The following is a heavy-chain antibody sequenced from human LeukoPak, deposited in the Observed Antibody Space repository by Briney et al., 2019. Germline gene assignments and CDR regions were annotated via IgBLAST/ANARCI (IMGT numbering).Heavy chain of an antibody. Sequence: GGSLRLSCAASGFTFSSYSMNWVRQAPGKGLEWVSAISGSGGSTYYADSVKGRFTISRDNSKNTLYLQMNSLRAEDTAVYYCAKAGASGDYDFWSGYPPAYFDYWGQGTLVTASS. CDR2: ISGSGGST. D-gene: IGHD3-3*01. J-gene: IGHJ4*02. CDR3: AKAGASGDYDFWSGYPPAYFDY. V-gene: IGHV3-23*01. CDR1: GFTFSSYS.